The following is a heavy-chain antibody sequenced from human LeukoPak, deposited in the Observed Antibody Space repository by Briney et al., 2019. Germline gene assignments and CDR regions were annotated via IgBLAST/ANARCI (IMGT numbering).Heavy chain of an antibody. V-gene: IGHV5-51*01. D-gene: IGHD6-19*01. J-gene: IGHJ4*02. Sequence: GESLKISCKGSGYNFTSYWIGWVRQMPGKGLEWMGFIYPGDSDTRYSPSFQGQVTISADKSISTAYLQWSSLKASDTAIYYCPRQEQSSIDYWGQGTLVTVSS. CDR2: IYPGDSDT. CDR3: PRQEQSSIDY. CDR1: GYNFTSYW.